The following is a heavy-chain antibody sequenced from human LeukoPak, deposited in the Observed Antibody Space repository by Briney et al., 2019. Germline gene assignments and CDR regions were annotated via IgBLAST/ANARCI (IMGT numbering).Heavy chain of an antibody. CDR3: ARVRVVPAAIRAIDY. V-gene: IGHV4-39*07. CDR2: IYYSGST. Sequence: SETLSLTCTVSGGSISSSSYYWGWIRQPPGKGLEWIGSIYYSGSTYYNPSLKSRVTISVDTSKNQFSLKLSSVTAADTAVYYCARVRVVPAAIRAIDYWGQRTLVTVSS. CDR1: GGSISSSSYY. D-gene: IGHD2-2*01. J-gene: IGHJ4*02.